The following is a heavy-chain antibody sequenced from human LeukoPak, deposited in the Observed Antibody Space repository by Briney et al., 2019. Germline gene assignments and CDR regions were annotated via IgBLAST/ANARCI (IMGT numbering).Heavy chain of an antibody. CDR2: ISDSGSFI. CDR1: GFTFSNYE. J-gene: IGHJ4*02. Sequence: GGSLRLSCATSGFTFSNYEMTWVRQAPGKGLEWISYISDSGSFIDYADSVKGRFTISRDNSKNTLYLQMNSLRAEDTAVYYCARDRSTVTTWVDYWGQGTLVTVSS. V-gene: IGHV3-48*03. D-gene: IGHD4-17*01. CDR3: ARDRSTVTTWVDY.